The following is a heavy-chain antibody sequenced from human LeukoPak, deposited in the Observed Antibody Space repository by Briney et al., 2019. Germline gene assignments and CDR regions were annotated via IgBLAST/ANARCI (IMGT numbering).Heavy chain of an antibody. J-gene: IGHJ3*02. D-gene: IGHD4-11*01. Sequence: GGSLRLSCAASGFTFDDYGMSWVRQAPGKGLEWVSGINWNGGSTGYADSVKGRFTISRDNAKNSLYLQMNSLRAEDTAVYYCAKDLTTVTTSDAFDIWGQGTIVTVSS. V-gene: IGHV3-20*04. CDR2: INWNGGST. CDR1: GFTFDDYG. CDR3: AKDLTTVTTSDAFDI.